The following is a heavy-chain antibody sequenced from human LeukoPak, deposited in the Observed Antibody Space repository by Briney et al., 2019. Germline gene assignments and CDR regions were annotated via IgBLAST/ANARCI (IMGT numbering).Heavy chain of an antibody. CDR1: GFTFYNYA. CDR3: ASPYSGTYSYFDY. Sequence: GGSLRLSCAASGFTFYNYAMHWVRQAPGKGLEWVTLISYDGSNTYYADSVKGRFTISRDNSKDTLYLQMNSLRAEDTAVYYCASPYSGTYSYFDYWGQGTLVTVSS. CDR2: ISYDGSNT. J-gene: IGHJ4*02. V-gene: IGHV3-30-3*01. D-gene: IGHD1-26*01.